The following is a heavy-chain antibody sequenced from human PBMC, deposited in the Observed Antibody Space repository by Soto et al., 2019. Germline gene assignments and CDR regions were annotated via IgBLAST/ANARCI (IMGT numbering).Heavy chain of an antibody. CDR3: ARAFNYDILTGYYVVGGDAFDI. D-gene: IGHD3-9*01. Sequence: EVQLLESGGGLVQPGGSLRLSCAASGFTFSSYAMSWVRQAPGKGLEWVSAISGSGGSTYYADSVKGRFTISRDNSKNTQYLQMNSLRAEDTAVYYCARAFNYDILTGYYVVGGDAFDIWGQGTMVTVSS. CDR1: GFTFSSYA. CDR2: ISGSGGST. J-gene: IGHJ3*02. V-gene: IGHV3-23*01.